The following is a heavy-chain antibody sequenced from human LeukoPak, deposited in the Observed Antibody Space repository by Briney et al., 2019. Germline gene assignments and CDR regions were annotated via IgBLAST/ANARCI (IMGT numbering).Heavy chain of an antibody. Sequence: PGGSLRLSCAASGFTFSDYYMSWIRQAPGKGLEWVAVIWYDGSNKYYADSVKGRFTISRDNSKNTLYLQMNSLRAEDTAVHYCARDQRQQLQHYYYGMDVWGQGTAVTVSS. CDR1: GFTFSDYY. CDR3: ARDQRQQLQHYYYGMDV. J-gene: IGHJ6*02. D-gene: IGHD6-13*01. CDR2: IWYDGSNK. V-gene: IGHV3-33*08.